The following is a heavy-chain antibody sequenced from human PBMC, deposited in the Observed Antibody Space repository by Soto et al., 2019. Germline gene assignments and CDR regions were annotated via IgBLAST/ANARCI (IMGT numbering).Heavy chain of an antibody. Sequence: GGSLRLSCAASGFTFSGSAMHWVRQASGKGLEWVGRIRSKANSYATAYAASVKGRFTISRDDSKNTAYLQMNSLKTEDTAVYYCTRQGSIAARPKGIYYYGMDVWGQGTTVTVSS. V-gene: IGHV3-73*01. CDR2: IRSKANSYAT. J-gene: IGHJ6*02. D-gene: IGHD6-6*01. CDR1: GFTFSGSA. CDR3: TRQGSIAARPKGIYYYGMDV.